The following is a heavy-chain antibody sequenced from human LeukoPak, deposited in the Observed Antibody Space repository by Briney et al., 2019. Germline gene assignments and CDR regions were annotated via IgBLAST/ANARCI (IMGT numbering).Heavy chain of an antibody. CDR3: ASRPPLIVVVPAANYYYMDV. J-gene: IGHJ6*03. CDR2: IYTSGST. V-gene: IGHV4-4*07. Sequence: PSETLSLTCTVSGGSISSYYWSWIRQPAGKGPEWIGRIYTSGSTNYNPSLKSRVTISVDKSKNQFSLKLSSVTAADTAVYYCASRPPLIVVVPAANYYYMDVWGKGTTVTVSS. CDR1: GGSISSYY. D-gene: IGHD2-2*01.